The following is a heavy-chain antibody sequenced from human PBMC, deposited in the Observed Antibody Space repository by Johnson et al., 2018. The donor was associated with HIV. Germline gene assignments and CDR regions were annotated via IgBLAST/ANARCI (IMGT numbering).Heavy chain of an antibody. J-gene: IGHJ3*02. D-gene: IGHD6-19*01. Sequence: VQLVESGGDVVQPGRSLRLSCAASGFTFSSYAMHWVRQAPGKGLEWVAVISYDGSNKYYADSVKGRFTISRDNSKNTLYLQMNSLRAEDTAVYYCAKIIGYSSGLEIWGQGTMVTVSS. CDR1: GFTFSSYA. CDR3: AKIIGYSSGLEI. V-gene: IGHV3-30*18. CDR2: ISYDGSNK.